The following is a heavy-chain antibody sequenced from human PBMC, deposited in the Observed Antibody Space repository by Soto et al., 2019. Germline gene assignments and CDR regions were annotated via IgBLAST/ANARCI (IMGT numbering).Heavy chain of an antibody. D-gene: IGHD2-8*02. Sequence: QVQLQQWGAGLLKPSETLSLTCAVYGGSFSGYDWTWIRQPPGTGLEWIGEINHSGSTNYNPSLISRVTISVDTSKKQFSLKLSSVAAADTAVYYCARDKITGLFDYLGQGTLVTVSS. CDR2: INHSGST. V-gene: IGHV4-34*01. CDR3: ARDKITGLFDY. J-gene: IGHJ4*02. CDR1: GGSFSGYD.